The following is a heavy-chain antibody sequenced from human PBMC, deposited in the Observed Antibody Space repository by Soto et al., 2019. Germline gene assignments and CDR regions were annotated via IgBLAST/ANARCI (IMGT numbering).Heavy chain of an antibody. CDR2: IYYSGST. CDR1: GGSISSAGYY. J-gene: IGHJ4*02. Sequence: PSETLSLTCTVSGGSISSAGYYWSWIRQHPGKGLEWIGYIYYSGSTYYNPSLKSRVTISVDTSKNQFSLKLSSVTAADTAVYYCARVAEGDFDYDSSGHYSDYWGQGTLVTVSS. D-gene: IGHD3-22*01. CDR3: ARVAEGDFDYDSSGHYSDY. V-gene: IGHV4-31*03.